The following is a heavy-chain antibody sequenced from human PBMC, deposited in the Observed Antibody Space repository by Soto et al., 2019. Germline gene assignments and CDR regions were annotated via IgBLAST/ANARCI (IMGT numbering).Heavy chain of an antibody. Sequence: QITLNESGPTVVRPTETLTLTCRFSGFSLTTSGVGVGWIRQSPGKAPEWLALIYWDADKRYSASLKSRLTITKDTSKNQVVLTVSDLDPTDTATYYCAHRVLRTVFGLVTTTAIYFDFWGQGTPVAVSS. V-gene: IGHV2-5*02. D-gene: IGHD3-3*01. J-gene: IGHJ4*02. CDR2: IYWDADK. CDR3: AHRVLRTVFGLVTTTAIYFDF. CDR1: GFSLTTSGVG.